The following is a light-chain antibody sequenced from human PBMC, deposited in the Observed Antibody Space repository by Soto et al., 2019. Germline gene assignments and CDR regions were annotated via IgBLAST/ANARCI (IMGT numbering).Light chain of an antibody. CDR1: QSVSSN. V-gene: IGKV3-15*01. Sequence: EIVMTQSPATLSVSPGERATLSCRASQSVSSNLAWYQQKPGQAPRLLIYGASTRATGIPARFSGSGSGTEFTLTIRSLQSEDFAVYYCQQYNNLRPVTFGQGTRLEIK. CDR3: QQYNNLRPVT. CDR2: GAS. J-gene: IGKJ5*01.